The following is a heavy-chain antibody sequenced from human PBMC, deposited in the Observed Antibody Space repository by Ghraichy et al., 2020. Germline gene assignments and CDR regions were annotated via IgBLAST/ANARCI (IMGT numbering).Heavy chain of an antibody. CDR3: ARWSSPTMADFYYNGMDV. J-gene: IGHJ6*02. V-gene: IGHV3-64*01. D-gene: IGHD3/OR15-3a*01. CDR2: IAGNGDKT. CDR1: GFTFRRSA. Sequence: GGSLRLSCAASGFTFRRSAMHWVRQAPGKGLEYVSAIAGNGDKTYYATSVKGRFTISRDNSNNTLYLQMGSLRPEDMGVYYCARWSSPTMADFYYNGMDVWGQGTTVTVSS.